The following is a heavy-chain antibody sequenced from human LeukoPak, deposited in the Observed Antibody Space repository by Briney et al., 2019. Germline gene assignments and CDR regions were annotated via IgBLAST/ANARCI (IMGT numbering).Heavy chain of an antibody. D-gene: IGHD2-15*01. Sequence: SETLSLTCTVSGGSISSGSYYWSWIRQAAGKGVEWIGRIYTGGSTNYNPSLKSRVTISVDTSMNQFSLKLSSVTAADTAVYYCARDKRGGSPYYFDSWGQGTLVTVSS. J-gene: IGHJ4*02. V-gene: IGHV4-61*02. CDR1: GGSISSGSYY. CDR3: ARDKRGGSPYYFDS. CDR2: IYTGGST.